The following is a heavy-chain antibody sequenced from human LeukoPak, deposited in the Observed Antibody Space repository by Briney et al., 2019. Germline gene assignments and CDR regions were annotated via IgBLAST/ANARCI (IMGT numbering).Heavy chain of an antibody. CDR1: EITFSNYA. CDR2: ISGSGGST. J-gene: IGHJ4*02. CDR3: AKATYYYDSSGYYISYYFDY. V-gene: IGHV3-23*01. Sequence: PGGSLRLSCAASEITFSNYAISWVRQAPGKGLEWVSAISGSGGSTYYADSVKGRFTISRDNSKNTLYLQMNSLRAEDTAVYYCAKATYYYDSSGYYISYYFDYWGQGTLVTVSS. D-gene: IGHD3-22*01.